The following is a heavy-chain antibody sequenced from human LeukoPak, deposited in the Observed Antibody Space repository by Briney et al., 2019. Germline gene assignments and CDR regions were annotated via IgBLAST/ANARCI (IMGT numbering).Heavy chain of an antibody. D-gene: IGHD2-2*01. V-gene: IGHV4-59*01. Sequence: SETLSLTCTVSGGSNTTYYWNWIRQSPGKGLEWIGYFCNSGSINYNPSLKSRVSISADTSKNQFSLKLTSVTAADTAVYYCARGGGCTSFSCDFDFWGQGTLVTVSS. CDR2: FCNSGSI. CDR3: ARGGGCTSFSCDFDF. CDR1: GGSNTTYY. J-gene: IGHJ4*02.